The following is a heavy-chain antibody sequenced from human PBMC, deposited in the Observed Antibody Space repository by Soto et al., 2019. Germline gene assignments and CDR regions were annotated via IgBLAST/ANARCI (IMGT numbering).Heavy chain of an antibody. CDR1: GFTFSSYA. D-gene: IGHD2-2*01. V-gene: IGHV3-23*01. CDR3: DGTQLLCRGGVYYYGMDV. CDR2: ISGSGGST. Sequence: GGSLRLSCAASGFTFSSYAMSWVRQAPGKGLEWVSAISGSGGSTYYADSLKGRFTISRDNSKNTLYLQMNSLRAEDTAVYYCDGTQLLCRGGVYYYGMDVWGQGTPVTVSS. J-gene: IGHJ6*02.